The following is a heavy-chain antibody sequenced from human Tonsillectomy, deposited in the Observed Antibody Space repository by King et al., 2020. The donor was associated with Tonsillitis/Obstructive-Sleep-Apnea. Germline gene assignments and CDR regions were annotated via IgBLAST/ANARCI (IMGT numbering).Heavy chain of an antibody. J-gene: IGHJ6*03. Sequence: VQLVESGGGVVQPGRSLRLSCAASGFSFSTYAMHWVRQAPGKGLEWVAVTSYDGRNKYYADSVKGRFTISRDNSKKTLYLQMNSLRAEDTALFYCARDLVGGTVTTVYNYYYLAVWGKGTTVTVSS. V-gene: IGHV3-30*01. CDR3: ARDLVGGTVTTVYNYYYLAV. CDR1: GFSFSTYA. D-gene: IGHD4-17*01. CDR2: TSYDGRNK.